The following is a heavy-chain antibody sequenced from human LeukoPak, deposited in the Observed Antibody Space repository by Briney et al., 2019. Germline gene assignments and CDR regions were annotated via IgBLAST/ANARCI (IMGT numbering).Heavy chain of an antibody. CDR3: ARGRRYFDWLLPNPYYLDY. Sequence: SETLSLTCAVYGGSFSGYYGSWIRQPPGKGLEWIGEINHSGSTNYNPSLKSRVTISVDTSKNQFSLKLSSVTAADTAVYYCARGRRYFDWLLPNPYYLDYWGQGTLVTVSS. J-gene: IGHJ4*02. D-gene: IGHD3-9*01. V-gene: IGHV4-34*01. CDR1: GGSFSGYY. CDR2: INHSGST.